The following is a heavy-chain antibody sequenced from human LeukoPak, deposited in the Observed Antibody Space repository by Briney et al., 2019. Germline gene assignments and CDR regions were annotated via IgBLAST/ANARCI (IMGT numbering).Heavy chain of an antibody. CDR3: ARDASYYYYYMDV. Sequence: PSETLSLTCAVSGGSISTYYCAWIRQPPGKGLEWIGYIYYSGSTNYNPSLKSRVTISVDTSKNQFSLKLSSVTAADTAVYYCARDASYYYYYMDVCGKGTTVTVSS. J-gene: IGHJ6*03. CDR1: GGSISTYY. V-gene: IGHV4-59*01. CDR2: IYYSGST.